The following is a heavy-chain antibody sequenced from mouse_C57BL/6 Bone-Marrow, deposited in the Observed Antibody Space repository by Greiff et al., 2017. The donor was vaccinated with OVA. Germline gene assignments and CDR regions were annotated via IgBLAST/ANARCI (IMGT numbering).Heavy chain of an antibody. CDR2: ISSGGSYT. V-gene: IGHV5-6*02. D-gene: IGHD1-1*01. CDR1: GFTFSSYC. CDR3: ARRGYGSSWYFDV. J-gene: IGHJ1*03. Sequence: DVMLVESGGDLVKPGGSLKLSCAASGFTFSSYCMYWVRQTPEQRLEWVATISSGGSYTYYPDSVKGRFTISRDNAKNTLYLQMSSLKSEDTAMYYCARRGYGSSWYFDVWGTGTTVTVSS.